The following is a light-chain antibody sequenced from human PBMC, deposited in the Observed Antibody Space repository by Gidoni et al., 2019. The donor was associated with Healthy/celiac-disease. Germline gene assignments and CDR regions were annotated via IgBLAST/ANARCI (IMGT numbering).Light chain of an antibody. CDR2: EVS. CDR3: SSYTTSSLWV. Sequence: QSALTQPASVSGSPGQSITISCTGTSSDVGRYNYVSWYQQHPGKAPKFMIYEVSNRPSGVSNRFSGSKSGNTASLTISGLQAEDEADYYCSSYTTSSLWVFGGGTKLTVL. V-gene: IGLV2-14*01. J-gene: IGLJ3*02. CDR1: SSDVGRYNY.